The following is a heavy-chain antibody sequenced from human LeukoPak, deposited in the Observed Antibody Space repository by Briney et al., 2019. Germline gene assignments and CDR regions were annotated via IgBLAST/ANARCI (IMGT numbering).Heavy chain of an antibody. CDR2: IDYSGST. D-gene: IGHD3-10*01. V-gene: IGHV4-59*01. Sequence: PSETLSLTCTVSGGSISSYFWSWIRQPPGKGLEWIGYIDYSGSTDYDPSLNSRVTISVDTSKNQFSLKVSSVTAADTAVYFCARGSGSHPYYFDYWGQGTLVTVSS. CDR1: GGSISSYF. CDR3: ARGSGSHPYYFDY. J-gene: IGHJ4*02.